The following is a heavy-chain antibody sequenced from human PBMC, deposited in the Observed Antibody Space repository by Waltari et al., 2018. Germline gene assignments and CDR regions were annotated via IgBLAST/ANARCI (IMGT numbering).Heavy chain of an antibody. CDR2: IKSKTDGGTT. D-gene: IGHD3-16*01. Sequence: EVQLVESGGGLVKPGGSLRLSCAASGFTFSNAWMSWVRQAPGKGLEWFGRIKSKTDGGTTDYAAPVKGRFTISRDDSTDTLYLQMNSLKTEDTAVYYCSTQPWGPDYWGQGTLVTVSS. CDR1: GFTFSNAW. CDR3: STQPWGPDY. J-gene: IGHJ4*02. V-gene: IGHV3-15*01.